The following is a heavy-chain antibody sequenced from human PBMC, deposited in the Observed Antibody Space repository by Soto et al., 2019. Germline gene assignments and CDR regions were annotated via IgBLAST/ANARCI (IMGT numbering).Heavy chain of an antibody. V-gene: IGHV1-69*02. CDR3: ARATTYVDSPVRLAFDI. D-gene: IGHD4-17*01. CDR1: GGTFSSYT. J-gene: IGHJ3*02. CDR2: IIPILGIA. Sequence: QVQLVQSGAEVKKPGSSVKVSCKASGGTFSSYTISWVRQAPGQGLEWMGRIIPILGIANYAQKFQGRVTITADKSTSTAYMELSSLRSEDTAVYYCARATTYVDSPVRLAFDILGQGTMVTVSS.